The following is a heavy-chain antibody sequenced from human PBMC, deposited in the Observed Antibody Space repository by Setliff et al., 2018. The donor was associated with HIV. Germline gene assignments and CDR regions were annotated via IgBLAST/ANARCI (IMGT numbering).Heavy chain of an antibody. CDR3: ARGLYSSSWYGSYWFDP. D-gene: IGHD6-13*01. CDR1: GYSIRSGYY. J-gene: IGHJ5*02. V-gene: IGHV4-38-2*01. Sequence: KASETLSLTCAVSGYSIRSGYYWGWIRQSPGKGLEWIGTMFRTGTSYYNPSLKSRVTISVDTSKNQFSLKLSSVTAADTAVYYCARGLYSSSWYGSYWFDPWGQGTLVTVSS. CDR2: MFRTGTS.